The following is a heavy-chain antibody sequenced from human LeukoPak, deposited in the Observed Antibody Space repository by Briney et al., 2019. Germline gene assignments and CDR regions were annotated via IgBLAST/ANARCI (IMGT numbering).Heavy chain of an antibody. Sequence: PSETLSLTCTVSGGSISTDSYYWGWIRQPPGKGLEWIGSIYYSGSTHYNPSLKSRVTISLDTSKSQFSLKVRYVTAADTAVYYCARGLNDSWTGENYWGQGTLVTVSS. CDR1: GGSISTDSYY. CDR3: ARGLNDSWTGENY. CDR2: IYYSGST. V-gene: IGHV4-39*07. D-gene: IGHD3-3*01. J-gene: IGHJ4*02.